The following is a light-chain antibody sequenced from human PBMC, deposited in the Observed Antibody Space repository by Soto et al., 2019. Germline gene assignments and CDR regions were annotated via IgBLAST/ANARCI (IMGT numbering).Light chain of an antibody. CDR2: EVS. J-gene: IGLJ2*01. Sequence: QSVLTQPASVSGSPGQSITISCTGTSSDVGGFNFVSWYQQHPGKAPKLMIYEVSNRPSGVSNRFSVSKSGTTASLTISGRQAEDEADYYCSSYTTNSALVFGGGTKLTVL. V-gene: IGLV2-14*01. CDR1: SSDVGGFNF. CDR3: SSYTTNSALV.